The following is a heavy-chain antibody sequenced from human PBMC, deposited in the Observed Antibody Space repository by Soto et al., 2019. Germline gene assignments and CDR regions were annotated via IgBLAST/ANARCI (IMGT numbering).Heavy chain of an antibody. CDR3: ARPRGPRGYDLIDY. CDR1: GFPFSDYS. CDR2: ISPSSDSS. J-gene: IGHJ4*02. Sequence: EVQLVESGGGLVKPGGALRLACAASGFPFSDYSWNWVRQTPGKGLEWVSSISPSSDSSYYADSVKGRFTISRDNAKNSLFPQMNSLRDEDTAVYYCARPRGPRGYDLIDYWGQGTLVIVSS. V-gene: IGHV3-21*02. D-gene: IGHD5-12*01.